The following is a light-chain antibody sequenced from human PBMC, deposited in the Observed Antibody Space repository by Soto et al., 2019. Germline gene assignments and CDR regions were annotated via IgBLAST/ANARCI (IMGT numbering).Light chain of an antibody. J-gene: IGKJ1*01. CDR1: QGISSW. Sequence: DIQMTQSPSTLGAAAAGXGTVTCRASQGISSWLAWYQQKPGKAPKLLIYDASSLQSGVPQRFSGSGSGTEFTLTISSLQTDDFSTYYCQQYHSYWTFGQGTKVDIK. CDR2: DAS. V-gene: IGKV1-5*01. CDR3: QQYHSYWT.